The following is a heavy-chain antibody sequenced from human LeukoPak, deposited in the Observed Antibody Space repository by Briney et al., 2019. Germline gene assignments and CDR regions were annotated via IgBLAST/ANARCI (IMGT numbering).Heavy chain of an antibody. D-gene: IGHD2-2*01. CDR3: ARQRYCSSTSCYGGGGYFDY. CDR1: GGSINSHY. J-gene: IGHJ4*02. Sequence: SETLSLTCAVSGGSINSHYWGWIRQPPGKGLQWIGSIYYSGSTYYNPSLKSRVTISVDTSKNQFSLKLSSVTAADTAVYYCARQRYCSSTSCYGGGGYFDYWGQGTLVTVSS. CDR2: IYYSGST. V-gene: IGHV4-59*05.